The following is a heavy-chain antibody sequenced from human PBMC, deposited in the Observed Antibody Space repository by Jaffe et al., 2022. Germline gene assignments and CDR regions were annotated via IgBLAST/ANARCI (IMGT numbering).Heavy chain of an antibody. Sequence: EVRLVESGGRLVQPGGSLRLSCAASGFTFDDFAMHWVRQVPGQGLEWVSRINWNSDHIDYATFVKGRFIISRDNAKNSLYLQMNSLRPEDTALYYCAKDISPLGPDYIDVWGKGTTVTVSS. V-gene: IGHV3-9*01. D-gene: IGHD1-26*01. CDR2: INWNSDHI. J-gene: IGHJ6*03. CDR3: AKDISPLGPDYIDV. CDR1: GFTFDDFA.